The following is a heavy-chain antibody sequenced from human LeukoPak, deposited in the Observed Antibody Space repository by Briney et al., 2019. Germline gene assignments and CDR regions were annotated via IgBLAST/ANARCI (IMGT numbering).Heavy chain of an antibody. Sequence: SETLSLTCTVSGVSISSYYWSWIRQPPGKGLEWFGYIYYSGSTNYNPSLKSRVTISVDTSKNQFSLKLSSVTAADTAVYYCASSIAAAGIVIYDAFDIWGQGTMVTVSS. J-gene: IGHJ3*02. CDR3: ASSIAAAGIVIYDAFDI. D-gene: IGHD6-13*01. CDR2: IYYSGST. CDR1: GVSISSYY. V-gene: IGHV4-59*01.